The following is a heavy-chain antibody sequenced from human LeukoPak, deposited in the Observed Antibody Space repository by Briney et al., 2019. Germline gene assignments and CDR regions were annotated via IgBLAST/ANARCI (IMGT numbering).Heavy chain of an antibody. CDR3: ARGYCGGDCYSGSKYYFDY. V-gene: IGHV4-4*07. CDR2: THSSGST. CDR1: GGPISSYY. J-gene: IGHJ4*02. D-gene: IGHD2-21*02. Sequence: SETLSLTCTVSGGPISSYYWSWIRQPAGKGLEWTGRTHSSGSTNYNPSLQSRVTMSVDTSTSQFSLNLTSVTAADTAVYYCARGYCGGDCYSGSKYYFDYWGQGTLVTVSS.